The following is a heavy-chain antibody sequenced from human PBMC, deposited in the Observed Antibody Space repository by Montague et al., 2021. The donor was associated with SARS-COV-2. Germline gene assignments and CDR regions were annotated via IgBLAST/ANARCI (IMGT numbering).Heavy chain of an antibody. V-gene: IGHV6-1*01. CDR2: TYYRSKWYN. J-gene: IGHJ3*01. D-gene: IGHD2-2*03. Sequence: VSPGASLSSDSLSWHWIRQSPSRGLEWLASTYYRSKWYNDSAPSVSGRATVKPDTSRNQFSLHQDSVTPEDTALYFCARKMDSSFDVWGKGTMVTVSS. CDR1: GASLSSDSLS. CDR3: ARKMDSSFDV.